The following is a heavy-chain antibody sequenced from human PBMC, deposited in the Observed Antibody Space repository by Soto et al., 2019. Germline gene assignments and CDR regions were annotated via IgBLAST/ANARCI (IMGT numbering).Heavy chain of an antibody. V-gene: IGHV3-30*18. CDR1: GFSFRSYG. J-gene: IGHJ6*02. Sequence: GGSLRLSCAASGFSFRSYGIHWVRQAPGKGLEWVAVISYDGSNKYYAYSVKGRFTISRDNSKNTLSLQMYSLRPEETAIYYCAKDVETGYCSSTSCYPHXYGVDGWGQGTXVXV. CDR3: AKDVETGYCSSTSCYPHXYGVDG. D-gene: IGHD2-2*01. CDR2: ISYDGSNK.